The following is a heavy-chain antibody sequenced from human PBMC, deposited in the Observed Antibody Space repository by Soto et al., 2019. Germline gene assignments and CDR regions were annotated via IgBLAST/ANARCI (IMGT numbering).Heavy chain of an antibody. CDR2: ISYDEIDK. CDR3: AGRSGSSDY. CDR1: GFTFSNYT. V-gene: IGHV3-30*04. D-gene: IGHD3-10*01. J-gene: IGHJ4*02. Sequence: GGSLRLSCAASGFTFSNYTMHWVRQAPGKGLEWVTLISYDEIDKYFADAVKGRFTISRDNSKNTLYLQMDSLRAEDTAVYYCAGRSGSSDYWGRGTLVTVSS.